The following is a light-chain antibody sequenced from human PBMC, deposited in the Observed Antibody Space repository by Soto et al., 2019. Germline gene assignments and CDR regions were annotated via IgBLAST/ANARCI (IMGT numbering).Light chain of an antibody. J-gene: IGKJ1*01. CDR1: QSISTH. CDR2: AAS. Sequence: IPITQSPSTLSAFVGDRVTITCRASQSISTHLNWYQHKPGKAPNLLIHAASNLQTGVPSRFSGSGPGTEFTLTISSLQPDDLATYYCQQYDLYPTFGQGTKVDIK. V-gene: IGKV1-5*01. CDR3: QQYDLYPT.